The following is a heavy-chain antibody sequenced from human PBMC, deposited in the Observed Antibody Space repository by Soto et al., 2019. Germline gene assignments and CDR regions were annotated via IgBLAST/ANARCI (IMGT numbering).Heavy chain of an antibody. Sequence: QVQLVESGGGVVQPGRSLRLSCAASGFTFNTYGMHWVRQAPGKGLEWVAVISSDGRSTYYADSVKGRFTISRDNSKETLDLQMNSLRAEDTAVYYCAKDSAVTSPFDYWGQGTLVTVSS. D-gene: IGHD4-17*01. J-gene: IGHJ4*02. CDR2: ISSDGRST. CDR1: GFTFNTYG. CDR3: AKDSAVTSPFDY. V-gene: IGHV3-30*18.